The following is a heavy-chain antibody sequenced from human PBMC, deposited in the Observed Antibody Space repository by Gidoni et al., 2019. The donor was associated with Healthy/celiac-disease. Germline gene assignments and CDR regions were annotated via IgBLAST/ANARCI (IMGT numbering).Heavy chain of an antibody. CDR2: IYYSGSP. CDR3: ARQASYGGKFDY. V-gene: IGHV4-31*03. CDR1: GGSTRSGAYY. J-gene: IGHJ4*02. Sequence: VQLQESGPGLLKPSQTLSLTCTISGGSTRSGAYYWTWIRQPPGKGLEWIVYIYYSGSPYYPPPLKSRLTISVDTSTNQFSLKLSSVTAADTAVYYCARQASYGGKFDYWGQGTLVTVS. D-gene: IGHD4-17*01.